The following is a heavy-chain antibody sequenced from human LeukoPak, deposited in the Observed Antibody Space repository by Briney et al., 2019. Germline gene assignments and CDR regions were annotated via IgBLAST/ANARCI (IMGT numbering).Heavy chain of an antibody. V-gene: IGHV4-38-2*02. CDR2: IYHSGST. J-gene: IGHJ5*02. D-gene: IGHD3-22*01. CDR3: AREKRDYYDSSGYYLSWFDP. Sequence: SETLSLTCTVSGYSISSGYYWGWIRQPPGKGLEWIGSIYHSGSTYYNPSLKSRVTISVDTSKNQFSLKLSSVTAADTAVYYCAREKRDYYDSSGYYLSWFDPWGQGTLVTASS. CDR1: GYSISSGYY.